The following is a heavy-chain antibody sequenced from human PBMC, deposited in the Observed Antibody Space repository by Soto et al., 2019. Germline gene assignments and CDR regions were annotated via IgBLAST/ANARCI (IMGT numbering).Heavy chain of an antibody. D-gene: IGHD3-22*01. CDR1: GGTFSRYA. J-gene: IGHJ6*02. V-gene: IGHV1-69*13. Sequence: SVKVSCKASGGTFSRYAISWVRQAPGQGLEWMGGIIPIFGTANYAQKFQGRVTITADESTSTAYMELSSLRSEDTAVYYCASNPIMIPRYGMDVWGQGTTVTVSS. CDR2: IIPIFGTA. CDR3: ASNPIMIPRYGMDV.